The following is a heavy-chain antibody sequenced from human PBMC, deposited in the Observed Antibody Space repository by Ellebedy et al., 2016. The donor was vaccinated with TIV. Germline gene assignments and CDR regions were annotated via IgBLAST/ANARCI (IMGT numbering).Heavy chain of an antibody. Sequence: PGGSLRLSCGASGFTFSTNWMTWVRQAPGKGLEWVANIKDDGSEKYYVDSVKGRFTISRDNAKNSLFLQMDSLRAEDTAVYYCARGFATDYWGQGTLVTVSS. CDR3: ARGFATDY. CDR2: IKDDGSEK. CDR1: GFTFSTNW. D-gene: IGHD2-15*01. V-gene: IGHV3-7*01. J-gene: IGHJ4*02.